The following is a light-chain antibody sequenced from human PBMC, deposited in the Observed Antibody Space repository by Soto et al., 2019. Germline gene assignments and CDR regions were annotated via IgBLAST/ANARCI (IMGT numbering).Light chain of an antibody. Sequence: DIQMTQSPSSLSASVGDRVTITFQASQGINRYLNWYQQKPGKAPKLLIYHASSLETGVPSRFSGSGSGTDFTFTISSLQPEDTATYYCQQYSNLPITFGQGTRLEIK. V-gene: IGKV1-33*01. J-gene: IGKJ5*01. CDR2: HAS. CDR3: QQYSNLPIT. CDR1: QGINRY.